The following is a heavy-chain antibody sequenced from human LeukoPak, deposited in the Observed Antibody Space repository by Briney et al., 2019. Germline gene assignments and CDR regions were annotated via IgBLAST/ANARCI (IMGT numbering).Heavy chain of an antibody. J-gene: IGHJ4*02. CDR3: ARDRVLLWVGESYYFDY. D-gene: IGHD3-10*01. Sequence: ASVKVSCKASGYTFTSYAMNWVRQAPGQGLEWMGWINTNTGNPTYAQGFTGRFVFSLDTSVSTAYLQISSLKAEDTAVYYCARDRVLLWVGESYYFDYWGQGTLVTVSS. CDR1: GYTFTSYA. CDR2: INTNTGNP. V-gene: IGHV7-4-1*02.